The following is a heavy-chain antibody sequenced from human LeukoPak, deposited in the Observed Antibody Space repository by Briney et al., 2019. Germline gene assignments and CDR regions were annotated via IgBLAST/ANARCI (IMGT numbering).Heavy chain of an antibody. D-gene: IGHD2/OR15-2a*01. CDR2: IRYDGSNK. Sequence: GGSLRLSCAASGFTFSSYGMHWVRQAPGKGLEWVAFIRYDGSNKYYADSVKGRFTISRDNSKNTLYLQMNSLRAEDTAVYYCARDNKRPLLFDYWGQGTLVTVSS. CDR1: GFTFSSYG. V-gene: IGHV3-30*02. J-gene: IGHJ4*02. CDR3: ARDNKRPLLFDY.